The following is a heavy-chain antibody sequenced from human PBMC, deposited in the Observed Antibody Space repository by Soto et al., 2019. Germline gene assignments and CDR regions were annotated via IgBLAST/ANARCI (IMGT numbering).Heavy chain of an antibody. J-gene: IGHJ4*02. Sequence: QVQLQESGPGLVKPSQTLSLTCTVSGGSISSGDYYWSWIRQPPGKGLEWIGYIYYSGSTYYNPSLESRVTISVDTSKNQFSLKLSSVTAADTAVYYCARGGNYYDSSGYFLFDYWGQGTLVTVSS. CDR2: IYYSGST. CDR3: ARGGNYYDSSGYFLFDY. V-gene: IGHV4-30-4*01. CDR1: GGSISSGDYY. D-gene: IGHD3-22*01.